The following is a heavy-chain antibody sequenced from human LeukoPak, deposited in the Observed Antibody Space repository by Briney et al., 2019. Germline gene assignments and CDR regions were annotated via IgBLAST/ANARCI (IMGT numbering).Heavy chain of an antibody. CDR1: GFTFSTSA. Sequence: PGGSLRLSCAASGFTFSTSAMGWVRQAPGKGLEWVSSIKGGGGDPFYADSVKGRFTISRDNSKNTLFLQLNSLRADDSAVYYCAKGGHDFNPFYWWGQGPLVTVSS. J-gene: IGHJ4*02. CDR2: IKGGGGDP. D-gene: IGHD2-21*02. CDR3: AKGGHDFNPFYW. V-gene: IGHV3-23*01.